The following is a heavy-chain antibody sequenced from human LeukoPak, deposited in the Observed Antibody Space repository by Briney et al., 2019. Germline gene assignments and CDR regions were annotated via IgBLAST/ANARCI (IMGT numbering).Heavy chain of an antibody. CDR3: ATGEEMATKDAFDI. D-gene: IGHD5-24*01. CDR1: GYTFTDYY. CDR2: VDPEDGET. Sequence: ASVKISCKVSGYTFTDYYMHWVQQAPGKGLEWMGLVDPEDGETIYAEKFQGRVTITPDTSTDTAYMELSSLRSEDAAMYYCATGEEMATKDAFDIWGQGTMVTVSS. J-gene: IGHJ3*02. V-gene: IGHV1-69-2*01.